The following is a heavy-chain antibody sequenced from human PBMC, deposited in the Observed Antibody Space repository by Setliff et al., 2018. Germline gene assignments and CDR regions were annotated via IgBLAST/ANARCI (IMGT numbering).Heavy chain of an antibody. D-gene: IGHD2-15*01. Sequence: ASVKVSCKASGHSLTSNHFHWGRQAPGKGLEWMGTINPNDGYTIYAPAFQGRVAMTTDTSTGTAYMELSGLTSADTAIYYCIVNTVRPVTGLDSWGPGTLVTVSS. V-gene: IGHV1-46*01. J-gene: IGHJ4*02. CDR1: GHSLTSNH. CDR3: IVNTVRPVTGLDS. CDR2: INPNDGYT.